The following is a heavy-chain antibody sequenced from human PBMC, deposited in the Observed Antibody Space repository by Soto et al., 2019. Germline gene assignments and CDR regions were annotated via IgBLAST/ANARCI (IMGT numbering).Heavy chain of an antibody. J-gene: IGHJ4*02. Sequence: GGSLRLSCSASGFTFSSYWMHWVRQAPGKGLVWVSRVNTDGRSTSYADSVKGRFTISRDNAKNTLYLQMNSLRAEDTAVYYCARDSSGYYGSPTDYWGQGTLVNGYS. V-gene: IGHV3-74*01. CDR3: ARDSSGYYGSPTDY. CDR2: VNTDGRST. CDR1: GFTFSSYW. D-gene: IGHD3-22*01.